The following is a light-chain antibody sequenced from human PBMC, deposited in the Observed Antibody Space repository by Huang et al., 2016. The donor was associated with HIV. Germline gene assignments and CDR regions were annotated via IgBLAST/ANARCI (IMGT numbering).Light chain of an antibody. J-gene: IGKJ3*01. Sequence: EIVLTQSPATLSLSPGERATLSCRASQSVSSYLAWYQQKPGQPPRLLMYDASNRASGIPARFSGSGSGTDFTLTISSLEPEDFAVYYCQQRSNWPVTFGPGTKVDIK. CDR1: QSVSSY. V-gene: IGKV3-11*01. CDR3: QQRSNWPVT. CDR2: DAS.